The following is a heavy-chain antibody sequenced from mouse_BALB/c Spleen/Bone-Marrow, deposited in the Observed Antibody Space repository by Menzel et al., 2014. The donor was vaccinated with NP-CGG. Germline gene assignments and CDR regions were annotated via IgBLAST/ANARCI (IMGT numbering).Heavy chain of an antibody. Sequence: DVMLVESGGGLVQPGGSLKLSCTASGFDFSRYWMSWVRQAPGKGLQWIGEINPECSTINYTPSLKDKFIISRDNAKNTLYLQMSKVRSEGTALYYCTRLTYYGLSDYWGQGTTLTVSS. CDR2: INPECSTI. CDR1: GFDFSRYW. CDR3: TRLTYYGLSDY. D-gene: IGHD1-2*01. J-gene: IGHJ2*01. V-gene: IGHV4-1*02.